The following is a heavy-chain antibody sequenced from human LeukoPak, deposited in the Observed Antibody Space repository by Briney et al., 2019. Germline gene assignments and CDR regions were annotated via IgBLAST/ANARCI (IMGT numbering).Heavy chain of an antibody. V-gene: IGHV4-39*07. CDR3: ARGQYYYDSSGYYSSPYFDY. Sequence: SETLSLTCTVSGGSISSSSYYWGWIRQPPGKGLEWIGEIYHSGSTNYNPSLKSRVTISVDKSKNQFSLKLSSVTAADTAVYYCARGQYYYDSSGYYSSPYFDYWGQGTLVTVSS. J-gene: IGHJ4*02. CDR2: IYHSGST. D-gene: IGHD3-22*01. CDR1: GGSISSSSYY.